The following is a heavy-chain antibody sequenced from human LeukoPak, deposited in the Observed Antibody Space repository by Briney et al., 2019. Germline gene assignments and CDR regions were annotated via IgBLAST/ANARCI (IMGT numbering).Heavy chain of an antibody. V-gene: IGHV4-30-4*01. D-gene: IGHD3-9*01. CDR2: IYYSGST. J-gene: IGHJ4*02. CDR3: ARAYYDILTGYSPLDY. Sequence: SETLSLTCTVSGGSISSGDYYWSWIRQPPGKGLEWIGYIYYSGSTYYNPSLKSRVTISADTSKNQFSLKLSSVTAADTAVYYCARAYYDILTGYSPLDYWGQGTLVTVSS. CDR1: GGSISSGDYY.